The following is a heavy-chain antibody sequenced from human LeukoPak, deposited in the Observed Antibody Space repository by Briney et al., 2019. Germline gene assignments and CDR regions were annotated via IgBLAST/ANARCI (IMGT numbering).Heavy chain of an antibody. V-gene: IGHV1-2*02. CDR3: AISIVVVPAAWTDAFDI. CDR1: GYTFTGYY. D-gene: IGHD2-2*01. J-gene: IGHJ3*02. Sequence: ASVKVSSKASGYTFTGYYMHWVRQAPGQGLEWMGWINPNSGGTNYAQKFQGRVTMTRDTSISTAYMELSRLRSDDTAVYYCAISIVVVPAAWTDAFDIWGQGTMVTVSS. CDR2: INPNSGGT.